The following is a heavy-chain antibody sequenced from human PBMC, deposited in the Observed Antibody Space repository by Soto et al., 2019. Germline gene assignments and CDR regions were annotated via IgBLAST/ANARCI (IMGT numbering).Heavy chain of an antibody. D-gene: IGHD3-22*01. CDR1: RFTFSNYA. CDR2: ITGSGGTT. Sequence: GGSLRLSCAASRFTFSNYAMSWVRQAPGQGLEWISAITGSGGTTYYADSVKRRFTISRDNSKNTLFLQMNSLGAEDTAVYFCAKSPSYDSRGYFVRDHTYFDYWGQGTLVTVSS. J-gene: IGHJ4*02. V-gene: IGHV3-23*01. CDR3: AKSPSYDSRGYFVRDHTYFDY.